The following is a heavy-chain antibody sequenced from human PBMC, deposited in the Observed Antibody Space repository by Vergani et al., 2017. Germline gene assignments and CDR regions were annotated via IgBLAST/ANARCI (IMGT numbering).Heavy chain of an antibody. CDR2: IKSKTDGGTT. CDR1: GFTFSNAW. Sequence: EVQLVESGGGLVKPGGSLRLSCAASGFTFSNAWMSWVRQAPGKGLEWVGRIKSKTDGGTTDYAAPVKGRFTISRDDSKNTLYLQMNSLKTEDTAVYYCTTPHFGESIIVIYDAFDIWGQGTMVTVSS. J-gene: IGHJ3*02. CDR3: TTPHFGESIIVIYDAFDI. D-gene: IGHD3-10*01. V-gene: IGHV3-15*01.